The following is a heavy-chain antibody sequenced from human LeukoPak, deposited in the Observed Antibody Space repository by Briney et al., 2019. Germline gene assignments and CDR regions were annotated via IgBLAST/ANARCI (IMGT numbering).Heavy chain of an antibody. CDR3: AKIEGKYQLANIPDS. V-gene: IGHV3-30*02. J-gene: IGHJ4*02. CDR2: IRYDGSNE. Sequence: PGGSLRLSCVASGFTFSYYGMHWVRQAPGKGLEWVAFIRYDGSNEYYAESVKGRFTISRDNSKNTLYLKMNSLRLEDTAAYYCAKIEGKYQLANIPDSWGQGTLVTVSS. CDR1: GFTFSYYG. D-gene: IGHD2-2*01.